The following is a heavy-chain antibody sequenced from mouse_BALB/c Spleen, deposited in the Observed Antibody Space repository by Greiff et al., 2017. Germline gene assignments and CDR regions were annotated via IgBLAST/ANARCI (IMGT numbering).Heavy chain of an antibody. V-gene: IGHV2-2*02. CDR2: IWSGGST. J-gene: IGHJ3*01. CDR3: ARSTMITTPFAY. D-gene: IGHD2-4*01. CDR1: GFSLTSYG. Sequence: QVQLQQSGPGLVQPSQSLSITCTVSGFSLTSYGVHWVRQSPGKGLEWLGVIWSGGSTDYNAAFISRLSISKDNSKSQVFFKMNSLQANDTAIYYCARSTMITTPFAYWGQGTLVTVSA.